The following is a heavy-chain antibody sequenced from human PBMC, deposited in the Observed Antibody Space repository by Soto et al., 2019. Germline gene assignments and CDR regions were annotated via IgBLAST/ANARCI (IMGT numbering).Heavy chain of an antibody. CDR1: GFTFSSYA. V-gene: IGHV3-23*01. CDR2: ISGSGGST. J-gene: IGHJ6*02. D-gene: IGHD3-22*01. CDR3: AKDPTNDSSGYYSFYYYYGMDV. Sequence: GGSLRLSCAASGFTFSSYAMSWVRQAPGKGLEWVSAISGSGGSTYYADSVKGRFTISRDNSKNSLYLQMNSLRTEDTALYYCAKDPTNDSSGYYSFYYYYGMDVWGQGTTVTVSS.